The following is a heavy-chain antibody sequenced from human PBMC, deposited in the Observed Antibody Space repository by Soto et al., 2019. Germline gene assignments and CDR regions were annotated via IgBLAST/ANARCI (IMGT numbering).Heavy chain of an antibody. CDR2: TSYDGNNE. CDR3: AKNGLGSSPSAIDS. CDR1: GFTFSNYA. D-gene: IGHD6-6*01. V-gene: IGHV3-30*18. Sequence: LRLSCAASGFTFSNYAMHWVRQAPGKGLEGVALTSYDGNNEYYTDSVKGRFTISRDNSKNTLFLQINSLRAEDTAVYYCAKNGLGSSPSAIDSWGQGTLVTVSS. J-gene: IGHJ4*02.